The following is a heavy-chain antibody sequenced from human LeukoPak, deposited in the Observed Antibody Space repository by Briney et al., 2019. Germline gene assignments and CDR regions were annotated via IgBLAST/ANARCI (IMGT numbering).Heavy chain of an antibody. CDR2: IYYTGST. CDR1: GGSISSYY. V-gene: IGHV4-59*01. CDR3: ARSYCSSTSCFTADAFDI. D-gene: IGHD2-2*01. Sequence: SETLSLTCTVSGGSISSYYWSWLRQPPGKGLEWIGYIYYTGSTNYNPSLKSRVTISVDTSKNQFSLKLSSVTAADTAVYYCARSYCSSTSCFTADAFDIWGQGTMVTVSS. J-gene: IGHJ3*02.